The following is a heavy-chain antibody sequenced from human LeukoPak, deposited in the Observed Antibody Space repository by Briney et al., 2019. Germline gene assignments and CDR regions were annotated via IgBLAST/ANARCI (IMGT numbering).Heavy chain of an antibody. CDR2: IYSSGNT. V-gene: IGHV4-59*08. CDR1: GGSISNYY. D-gene: IGHD5-18*01. J-gene: IGHJ4*02. Sequence: PSETLSLTCTVSGGSISNYYWTWIRQPPGKGLEWIGYIYSSGNTNYNPSLNSRVTISLDTSKNQFSLMLRSLTAADTAVYYCARQMLWFRYFDNWGQGTLVTVSS. CDR3: ARQMLWFRYFDN.